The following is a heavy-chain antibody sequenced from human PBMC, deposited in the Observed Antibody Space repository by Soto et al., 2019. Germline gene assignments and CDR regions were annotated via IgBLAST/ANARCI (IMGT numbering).Heavy chain of an antibody. CDR2: IYYSGST. CDR3: ARVLYDSSGSFDY. CDR1: GGSISSGDYY. J-gene: IGHJ4*02. D-gene: IGHD3-22*01. Sequence: SETLSLTCTVSGGSISSGDYYWSWIRQPPGKGLEWIGYIYYSGSTYYNPSLKSRVTISVDTSKNQFSLKLSSVTAADTAVYYCARVLYDSSGSFDYWGQGTLVTVSS. V-gene: IGHV4-30-4*01.